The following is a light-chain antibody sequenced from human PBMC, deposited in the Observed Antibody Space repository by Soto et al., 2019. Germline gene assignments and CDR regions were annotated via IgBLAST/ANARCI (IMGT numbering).Light chain of an antibody. V-gene: IGKV3-11*01. Sequence: EIVLTQSPDTLSLSPGERATLSCRASQSVSSYLAWYQQKPGQAPRLLIYEASNRATDIPARFSGSGSGTDFTLTISSLEPEDFAVYFCQQRSYWLTFGGGTKVEI. CDR1: QSVSSY. CDR3: QQRSYWLT. CDR2: EAS. J-gene: IGKJ4*01.